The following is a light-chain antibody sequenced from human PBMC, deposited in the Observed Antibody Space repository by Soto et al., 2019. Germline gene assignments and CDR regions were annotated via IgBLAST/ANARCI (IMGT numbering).Light chain of an antibody. CDR2: EVS. J-gene: IGLJ2*01. CDR1: RSDVGGYNY. CDR3: SSYAGSNKFGV. V-gene: IGLV2-8*01. Sequence: QSALTQPPSASGSPGQSVTISCTGTRSDVGGYNYVSWYQQHPGKAPKLMIYEVSKRPSGVPDRFSGSKSGNTASLTVSGLQAEDEADYYCSSYAGSNKFGVFGGGTKLTVL.